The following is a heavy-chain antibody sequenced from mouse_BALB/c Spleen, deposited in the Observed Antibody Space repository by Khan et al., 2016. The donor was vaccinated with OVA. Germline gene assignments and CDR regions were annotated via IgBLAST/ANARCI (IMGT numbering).Heavy chain of an antibody. D-gene: IGHD1-1*01. CDR2: ISSGGSYT. CDR1: GFTFSTYA. J-gene: IGHJ4*01. V-gene: IGHV5-9-3*01. CDR3: SRGKSTVVATPYYSMEY. Sequence: VQLKESGGGLVKPGGSLKLSCAASGFTFSTYAMSWVRQTPEKRLEWVATISSGGSYTFYVDSVKGRFTISRDNAKNTLFLQMSSLRSEDTAMYYCSRGKSTVVATPYYSMEYWGQGTSVTVSP.